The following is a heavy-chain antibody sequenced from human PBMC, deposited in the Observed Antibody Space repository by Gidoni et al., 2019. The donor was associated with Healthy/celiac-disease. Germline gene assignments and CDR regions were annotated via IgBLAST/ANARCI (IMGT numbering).Heavy chain of an antibody. Sequence: EVQLVESGGGLVQPGRSLRLSCAASGFTFADYAMHWVRQAPGKGLEWVSGISWKSGSIGYADSVKGRFTISRDNAKNSLYLQMNSLRAEDTALYYCAKSLTDYDSSGYTYYFDYWGQGTLVTVSS. D-gene: IGHD3-22*01. CDR3: AKSLTDYDSSGYTYYFDY. J-gene: IGHJ4*02. CDR1: GFTFADYA. CDR2: ISWKSGSI. V-gene: IGHV3-9*01.